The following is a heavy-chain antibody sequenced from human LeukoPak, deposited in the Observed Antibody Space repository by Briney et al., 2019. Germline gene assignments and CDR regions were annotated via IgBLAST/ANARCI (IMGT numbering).Heavy chain of an antibody. D-gene: IGHD1-1*01. CDR3: ARSVPDEIGAFDI. Sequence: ASVKVSCKASGYTFTGYYMHWVRQAPGQGLEWMGWINPNSGGTNYAQKLQGRVTMTTDTSTSTAYMELRSLRSDDTAVYYCARSVPDEIGAFDIWGQGTMVTVSS. CDR2: INPNSGGT. J-gene: IGHJ3*02. V-gene: IGHV1-2*02. CDR1: GYTFTGYY.